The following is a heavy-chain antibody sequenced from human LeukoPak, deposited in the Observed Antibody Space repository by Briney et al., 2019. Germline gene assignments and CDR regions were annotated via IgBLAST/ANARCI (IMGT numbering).Heavy chain of an antibody. CDR1: GFTFSSYA. J-gene: IGHJ4*02. V-gene: IGHV3-23*01. Sequence: GGSLRLSCAASGFTFSSYAMSWVRQAPGKGLEWVSAISGSGGSTYYADSVKGRFTISRDNSKNTLYLQMNSPRAEDTAVYYCAKIQLRLGELSSTQDDYWGQGTLVTVSS. D-gene: IGHD3-16*02. CDR2: ISGSGGST. CDR3: AKIQLRLGELSSTQDDY.